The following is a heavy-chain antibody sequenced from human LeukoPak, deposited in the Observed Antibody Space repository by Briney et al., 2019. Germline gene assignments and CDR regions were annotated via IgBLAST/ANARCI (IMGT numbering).Heavy chain of an antibody. CDR3: ARDLTGLYYFDY. D-gene: IGHD3-9*01. V-gene: IGHV3-30-3*01. J-gene: IGHJ4*02. CDR1: GFTFSSYA. Sequence: GGSLRLSCAASGFTFSSYAMHWVRQAPGKGLEWVAVISYDGSNKYYADSVKGRLTISRDNSKNTLYLQMNSLRAEDTAVYYCARDLTGLYYFDYWGQGTLVTVSS. CDR2: ISYDGSNK.